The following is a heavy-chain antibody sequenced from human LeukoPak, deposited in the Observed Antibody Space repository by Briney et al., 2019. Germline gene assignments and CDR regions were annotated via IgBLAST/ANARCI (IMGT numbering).Heavy chain of an antibody. D-gene: IGHD2-21*02. CDR1: GFTFSSYG. CDR3: AKDICGGDCYLFDY. V-gene: IGHV3-30*18. Sequence: PGGSLRLSCAASGFTFSSYGMHWVRQAPGKGLEWVAVISYDGSNKYYADSVKGRFTISRDSSKNTLYLQMNSLRAEDTAVYYCAKDICGGDCYLFDYWGQGTLVTVSS. CDR2: ISYDGSNK. J-gene: IGHJ4*02.